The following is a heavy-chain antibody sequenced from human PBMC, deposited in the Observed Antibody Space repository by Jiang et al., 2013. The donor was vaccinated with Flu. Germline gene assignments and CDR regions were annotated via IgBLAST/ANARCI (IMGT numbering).Heavy chain of an antibody. D-gene: IGHD1-20*01. J-gene: IGHJ6*04. CDR3: ARDPSYNWNPVHYYYYYGMDV. Sequence: SGAEVKKPGASVKVSCKASGYTFTSYAMHWVRQAPGQRLEWMGWINAGNGNTKYSQKFQGRVTITRDTSASTAYMELSSLRSEDTAVYYCARDPSYNWNPVHYYYYYGMDVWGKGTTVTVSS. CDR1: GYTFTSYA. CDR2: INAGNGNT. V-gene: IGHV1-3*01.